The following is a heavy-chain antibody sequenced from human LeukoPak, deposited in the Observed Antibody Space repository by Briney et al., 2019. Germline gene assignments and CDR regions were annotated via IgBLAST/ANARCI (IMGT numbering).Heavy chain of an antibody. V-gene: IGHV3-49*04. CDR2: IRRKTYGGTP. CDR3: ARNGGDYRNGGEYCSGTSCYLR. CDR1: GFNFGDYT. Sequence: GGSLRLSCTTSGFNFGDYTMSWVRQAPGKGLGWVGFIRRKTYGGTPEYAASVKGRITISRDDSKGIAYLQMNSLKTEDTAVYYCARNGGDYRNGGEYCSGTSCYLRWGQGTLVTVSS. J-gene: IGHJ4*02. D-gene: IGHD2-2*01.